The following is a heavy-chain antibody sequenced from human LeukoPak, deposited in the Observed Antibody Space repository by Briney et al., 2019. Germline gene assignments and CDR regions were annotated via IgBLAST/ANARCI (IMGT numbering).Heavy chain of an antibody. CDR3: AREGSSWLPGRFDP. J-gene: IGHJ5*02. D-gene: IGHD6-13*01. Sequence: SETLSLTCTVSGGSISSSSYYWGWIRQPPGKGLEWIGSIYYSGSTYYNPSLKSRVTISVDTSKNQFSLKLSSVTAADTAVYYCAREGSSWLPGRFDPWGQGTLVTVSS. CDR1: GGSISSSSYY. CDR2: IYYSGST. V-gene: IGHV4-39*07.